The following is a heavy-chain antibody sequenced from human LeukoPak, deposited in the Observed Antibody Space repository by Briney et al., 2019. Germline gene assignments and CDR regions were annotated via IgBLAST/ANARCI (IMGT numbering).Heavy chain of an antibody. V-gene: IGHV4-59*01. J-gene: IGHJ4*02. Sequence: SETLSLTCTVSGGSISSYYWSWIRQPPGKGLEWSGYIYYRGSTNYNPSLKSRVTISIDTSKNQVSLKLSSVTAADTAVYYCARGKMDFDYWGQGTLVTVSS. CDR3: ARGKMDFDY. CDR1: GGSISSYY. CDR2: IYYRGST. D-gene: IGHD5-24*01.